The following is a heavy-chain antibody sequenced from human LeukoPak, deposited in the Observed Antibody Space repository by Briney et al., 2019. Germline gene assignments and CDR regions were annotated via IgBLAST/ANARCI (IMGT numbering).Heavy chain of an antibody. CDR2: INPNSGGT. D-gene: IGHD4-17*01. J-gene: IGHJ6*03. Sequence: GASVKVSCKASGYTFTGYYMHWVRQAPGQGLEWIGWINPNSGGTNYAQKFQGRVTMTRDTSISTAYMELSRLRSDDTAVYYCASYGDTGNYYYMDVWGKGTTVTVSS. CDR3: ASYGDTGNYYYMDV. CDR1: GYTFTGYY. V-gene: IGHV1-2*02.